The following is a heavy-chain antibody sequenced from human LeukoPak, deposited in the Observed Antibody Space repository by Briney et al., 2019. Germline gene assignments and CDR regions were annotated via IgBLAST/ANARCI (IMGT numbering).Heavy chain of an antibody. J-gene: IGHJ4*02. CDR1: GFTFSSYA. V-gene: IGHV3-30*18. CDR2: LSYNGRNI. D-gene: IGHD3-22*01. Sequence: GGSLRLSCVGSGFTFSSYAMHWVRQAPGKGLEWVAGLSYNGRNIYYADSVKGRFTVSRDNSKNTLYMQMNSLRADDTAVYYCAKGDNYYDASGYYLSKALSDYWGQGTLVTVSS. CDR3: AKGDNYYDASGYYLSKALSDY.